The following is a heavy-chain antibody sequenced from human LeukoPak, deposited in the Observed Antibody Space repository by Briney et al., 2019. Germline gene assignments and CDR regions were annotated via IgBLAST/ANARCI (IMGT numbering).Heavy chain of an antibody. CDR1: GGSISSYY. Sequence: ETLSLTCTVSGGSISSYYWSWIRQPPGQGLEWIGHIYYSGNTNYNPSLKSRVTISVDTSKSQFSLKLSSVTAAGTAAYYCARDIGGATYFDYWGQGTLVTVSS. J-gene: IGHJ4*02. V-gene: IGHV4-59*01. CDR3: ARDIGGATYFDY. D-gene: IGHD1-26*01. CDR2: IYYSGNT.